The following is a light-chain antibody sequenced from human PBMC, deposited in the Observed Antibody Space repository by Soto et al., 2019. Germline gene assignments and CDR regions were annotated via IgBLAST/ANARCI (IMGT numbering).Light chain of an antibody. Sequence: EIVLTQSPATLSLSPGDRATLSCRASQSVSNYLAWYQQKPGQAPRLLIYDVSNRATGIPARFSGSGSGTDFTLTISSLEPEDFAVYYCQQRTHWPPWTFGQGTKVEIK. CDR2: DVS. CDR3: QQRTHWPPWT. V-gene: IGKV3-11*01. CDR1: QSVSNY. J-gene: IGKJ1*01.